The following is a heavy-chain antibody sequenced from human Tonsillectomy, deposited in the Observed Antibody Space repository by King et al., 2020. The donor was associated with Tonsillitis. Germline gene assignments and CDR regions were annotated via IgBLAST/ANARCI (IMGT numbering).Heavy chain of an antibody. Sequence: QLVQSGAEVRKPGASVKVSCKASGYTFNSYEINWVRQAAGQGLEWMGWMNPNSTNTGYAQKFQGRVSLSRNTSIRTAYMELSSLRSEDTAVYYCARTMFKYNYYGMDVWGQGTTVTVSS. V-gene: IGHV1-8*01. CDR1: GYTFNSYE. CDR2: MNPNSTNT. J-gene: IGHJ6*02. CDR3: ARTMFKYNYYGMDV. D-gene: IGHD3-10*02.